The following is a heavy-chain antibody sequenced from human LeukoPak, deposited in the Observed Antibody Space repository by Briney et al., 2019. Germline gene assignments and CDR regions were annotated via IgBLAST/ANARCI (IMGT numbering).Heavy chain of an antibody. CDR2: ITISGNTK. V-gene: IGHV3-48*03. J-gene: IGHJ5*02. CDR3: RRGDPHADR. CDR1: GFDLSTYE. Sequence: SLTLSCAASGFDLSTYELNRVPQAPGKGLEGIADITISGNTKNYADSVRGRFTISRDTTTASLYLKMNRPSDEDTGDYSSRRGDPHADRWGQGTLVTVSS.